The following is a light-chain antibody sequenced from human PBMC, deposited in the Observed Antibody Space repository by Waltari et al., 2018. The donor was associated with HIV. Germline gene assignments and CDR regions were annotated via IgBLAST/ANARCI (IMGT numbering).Light chain of an antibody. CDR1: ALPKQY. Sequence: SYELAQPPSVSASPGQTARIPCSGDALPKQYAYWYQQKPGQAPVLIIYKDTERPSGIPERFSGSSSGTTVTLTISGVQGEDEADYYCQSADTNAYVVFGGGTKLTVL. CDR3: QSADTNAYVV. CDR2: KDT. J-gene: IGLJ2*01. V-gene: IGLV3-25*03.